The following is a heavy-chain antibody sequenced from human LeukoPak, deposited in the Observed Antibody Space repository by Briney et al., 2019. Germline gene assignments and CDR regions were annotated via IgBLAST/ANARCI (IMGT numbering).Heavy chain of an antibody. D-gene: IGHD2-15*01. V-gene: IGHV3-21*01. CDR3: AREGWRGYCSGGSCYYFDY. CDR1: GFTFSSYS. CDR2: ISSSSSYI. J-gene: IGHJ4*02. Sequence: PGGSLRLSCAASGFTFSSYSMNWVRQAPGKGLEWVSSISSSSSYIYYADSVKGRFTISRDNAKNSLYLQMNSLRAEDTAVYHCAREGWRGYCSGGSCYYFDYWGQGTLVTVSS.